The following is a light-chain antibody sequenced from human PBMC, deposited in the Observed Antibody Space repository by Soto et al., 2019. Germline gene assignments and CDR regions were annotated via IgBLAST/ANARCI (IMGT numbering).Light chain of an antibody. Sequence: EIVLKQSPYTLSLSPGERVTLSCRASQSVRSNYLAWYQQKPGQAPRFLIYDASSMDTGIPDRFSGSGSGTDFTLTISRLEPEDFAVYYCQQYGSTPLAFGGGTKVDIK. V-gene: IGKV3-20*01. CDR3: QQYGSTPLA. CDR2: DAS. J-gene: IGKJ4*01. CDR1: QSVRSNY.